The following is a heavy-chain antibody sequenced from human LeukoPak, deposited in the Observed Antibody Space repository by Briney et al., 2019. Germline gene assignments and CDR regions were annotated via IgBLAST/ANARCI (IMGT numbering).Heavy chain of an antibody. CDR2: INPSGGST. J-gene: IGHJ4*02. V-gene: IGHV1-46*01. CDR1: GYTFTSYY. CDR3: ARQWIQNYYFDY. D-gene: IGHD5-18*01. Sequence: ASVKVSCKASGYTFTSYYLHWVRQAPGQGLEWMGIINPSGGSTSYAQKFQGRVTMARDTSTSTVYMELSSLRSEDTDVYYCARQWIQNYYFDYWGQGTLVTVSS.